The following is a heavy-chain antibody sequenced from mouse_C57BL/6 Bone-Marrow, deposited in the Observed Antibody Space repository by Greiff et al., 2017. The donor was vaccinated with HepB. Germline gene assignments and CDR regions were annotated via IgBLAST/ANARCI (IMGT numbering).Heavy chain of an antibody. CDR2: IYPGSGNT. Sequence: VQLVESGPELVKPGASVKISCKASGYSFTGYYIHWVKQRPGQGLEWIGWIYPGSGNTKYNEKFKGKATLTADTSSSTAYMQLSSLTSEDSAVYYCARWLRLRDYFDYWGQGTTLTVSS. CDR1: GYSFTGYY. J-gene: IGHJ2*01. V-gene: IGHV1-66*01. CDR3: ARWLRLRDYFDY. D-gene: IGHD3-2*02.